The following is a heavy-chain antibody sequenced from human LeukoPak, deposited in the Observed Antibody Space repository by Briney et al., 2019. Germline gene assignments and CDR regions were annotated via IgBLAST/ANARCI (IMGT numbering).Heavy chain of an antibody. CDR1: GGSISSGGYS. V-gene: IGHV4-30-2*01. J-gene: IGHJ4*02. Sequence: SQTLSLTCAVSGGSISSGGYSWSWIRQPPGKGLEWIGYIYHSGSTYYNPSLKSRVTISVDRSKNQFSLKLNSVTAADTAVYYCARSGYTYGLDYWGQGTLSPSP. CDR3: ARSGYTYGLDY. D-gene: IGHD5-18*01. CDR2: IYHSGST.